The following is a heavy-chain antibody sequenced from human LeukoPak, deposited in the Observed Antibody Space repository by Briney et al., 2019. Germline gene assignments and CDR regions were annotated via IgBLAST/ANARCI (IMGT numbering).Heavy chain of an antibody. CDR2: IKQDGSEK. J-gene: IGHJ6*04. V-gene: IGHV3-7*01. CDR3: ATDTLRFRMDV. D-gene: IGHD3-3*01. CDR1: GFTFSSYW. Sequence: GGSLRLSCAASGFTFSSYWMSWVRQAPGKGLEWVANIKQDGSEKYYVDSVKGRFTISRDNAKNSLFLQMNSLRDDDTGVYFCATDTLRFRMDVWGKGTTVIVSS.